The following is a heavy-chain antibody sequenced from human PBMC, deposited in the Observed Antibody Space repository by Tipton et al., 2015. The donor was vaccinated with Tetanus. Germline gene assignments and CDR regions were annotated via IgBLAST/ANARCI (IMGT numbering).Heavy chain of an antibody. D-gene: IGHD3/OR15-3a*01. Sequence: QLVQSGAELKKPGASVKVSCTASGYTFTGYYMYWVRQAPGQGLEWMGWISPFNENVNYAEKFKGRLTMTTDRSTATVYMDLRSLRSDDTAIYYCARGRGLGPHEYFEHWGQGTLVTVSS. J-gene: IGHJ5*02. CDR3: ARGRGLGPHEYFEH. CDR2: ISPFNENV. CDR1: GYTFTGYY. V-gene: IGHV1-18*01.